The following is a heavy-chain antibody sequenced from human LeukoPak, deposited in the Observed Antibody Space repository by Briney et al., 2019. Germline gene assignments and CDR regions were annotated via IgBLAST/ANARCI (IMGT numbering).Heavy chain of an antibody. Sequence: PSETLSLTCTVSGGSISSYYWSWIRQPPGKGLEWIGYIYTSGSTNYNPSLKSRVTISVDTSKNQFSLKLSSVTAADTAVYYCARTILTYGSGSYYNLPYYYYMDVWGKGTTVTVSS. CDR1: GGSISSYY. D-gene: IGHD3-10*01. V-gene: IGHV4-4*09. CDR2: IYTSGST. J-gene: IGHJ6*03. CDR3: ARTILTYGSGSYYNLPYYYYMDV.